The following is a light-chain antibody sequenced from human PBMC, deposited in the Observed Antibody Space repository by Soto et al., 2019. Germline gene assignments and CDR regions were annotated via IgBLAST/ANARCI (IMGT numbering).Light chain of an antibody. J-gene: IGKJ1*01. Sequence: EIVLTQSPGTLSLSPGERATLSCRASQSVSSSYLAWYQQKPGQAPRLLIYCASSRATGIPDRFSGSGSGADFTLTISRLEPEDFAVYYCQQRSNWPRTFGQGTKVEIK. V-gene: IGKV3D-20*02. CDR1: QSVSSSY. CDR3: QQRSNWPRT. CDR2: CAS.